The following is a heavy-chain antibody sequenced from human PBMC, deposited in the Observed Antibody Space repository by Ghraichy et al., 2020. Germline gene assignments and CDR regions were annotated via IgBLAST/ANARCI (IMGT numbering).Heavy chain of an antibody. CDR3: TSHHSGYDYYYYYGMDV. V-gene: IGHV3-15*01. J-gene: IGHJ6*02. Sequence: GGSLRLSCAASGFTFSNAWMSWVRQAPGKGLEWVGRIKSKTDGGTTDDAAPVKGRFTISRDDSKNTLFLQMNSLKTEDTAVYYCTSHHSGYDYYYYYGMDVWGQGTTVTVSS. CDR1: GFTFSNAW. D-gene: IGHD5-12*01. CDR2: IKSKTDGGTT.